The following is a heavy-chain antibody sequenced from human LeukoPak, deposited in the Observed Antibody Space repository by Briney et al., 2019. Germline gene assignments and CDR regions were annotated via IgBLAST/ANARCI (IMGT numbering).Heavy chain of an antibody. CDR1: GYTFTDFG. V-gene: IGHV1-18*01. CDR2: ISAYNGNT. Sequence: ASVKVSCKASGYTFTDFGVSWVRQAPGQGLEWMGWISAYNGNTNYVRKFQGRVTMTTDISTSTAYMELRSLRSDDTAVFYCVRDLGVDTSMIFFDYWVQGTRVTVSS. CDR3: VRDLGVDTSMIFFDY. J-gene: IGHJ4*02. D-gene: IGHD5-18*01.